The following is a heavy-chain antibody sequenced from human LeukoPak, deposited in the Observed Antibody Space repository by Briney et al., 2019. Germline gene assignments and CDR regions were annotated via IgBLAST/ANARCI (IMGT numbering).Heavy chain of an antibody. CDR1: GFTFSSYT. V-gene: IGHV3-23*01. J-gene: IGHJ4*02. CDR2: ISGSGSGGST. D-gene: IGHD6-19*01. CDR3: AKLLAVTNSYYFNY. Sequence: GGSLRLSCAASGFTFSSYTMSWVREAPGKGLEWVSTISGSGSGGSTYYADSVKGRFTISRDNSKDTLYLQMNSLRAEDTAVYYCAKLLAVTNSYYFNYWGQGTLVTVSS.